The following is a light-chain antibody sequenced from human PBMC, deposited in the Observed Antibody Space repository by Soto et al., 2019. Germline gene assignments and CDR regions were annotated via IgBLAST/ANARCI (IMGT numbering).Light chain of an antibody. CDR2: DNN. J-gene: IGLJ1*01. CDR3: AAWDDSLNGYV. CDR1: SSNIGSNS. Sequence: QSVLTQPPSASGTPGQRVTISCSGSSSNIGSNSVSWYQQLPGTAPKLLIYDNNQRPSGVPDRFSGSKSGTSASLAISGLQSGDEADYYCAAWDDSLNGYVFGTGTKLTVL. V-gene: IGLV1-44*01.